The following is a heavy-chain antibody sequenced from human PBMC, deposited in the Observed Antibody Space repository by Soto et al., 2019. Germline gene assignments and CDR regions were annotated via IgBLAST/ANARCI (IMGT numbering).Heavy chain of an antibody. D-gene: IGHD6-13*01. Sequence: PSETLSLTCTVSGGSISSSSYYWGWIRQPPGRGLEWIGSIYYSGSTYYNPSLKSRVTISVDTSKNQFSLKLSSVTAADTAVYYCARQGYTGDRTYYYYYGMDVWGQGTTVTVSS. CDR2: IYYSGST. CDR3: ARQGYTGDRTYYYYYGMDV. J-gene: IGHJ6*02. CDR1: GGSISSSSYY. V-gene: IGHV4-39*01.